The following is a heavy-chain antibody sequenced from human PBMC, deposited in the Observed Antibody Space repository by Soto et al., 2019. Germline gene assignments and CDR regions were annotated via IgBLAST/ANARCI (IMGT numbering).Heavy chain of an antibody. CDR3: ASTKQWLAFDY. Sequence: RIRQPQGKGLEWIGCFYNSGNTNYNPSLKSRVTISVDTSNNQFSLRVNSVTAADTAVYYCASTKQWLAFDYWGQGALVTVSS. J-gene: IGHJ4*02. V-gene: IGHV4-59*01. D-gene: IGHD6-19*01. CDR2: FYNSGNT.